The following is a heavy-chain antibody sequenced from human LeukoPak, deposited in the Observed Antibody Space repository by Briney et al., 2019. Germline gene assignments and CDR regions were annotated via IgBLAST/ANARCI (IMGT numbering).Heavy chain of an antibody. CDR2: ISWDGGST. Sequence: GGSLRLSCAASGFTFDDYTMHWVRQAPGKGLEWVSLISWDGGSTYYADSVKGRFTISRDNSKNSLYLQMNSLRTEDTALYYCAKAAGYRWDLLNYFDYWGQGTLVTVSS. CDR3: AKAAGYRWDLLNYFDY. V-gene: IGHV3-43*01. CDR1: GFTFDDYT. D-gene: IGHD1-26*01. J-gene: IGHJ4*02.